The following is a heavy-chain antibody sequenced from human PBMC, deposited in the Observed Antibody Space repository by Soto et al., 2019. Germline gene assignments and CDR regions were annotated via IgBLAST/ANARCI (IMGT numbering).Heavy chain of an antibody. Sequence: QVQLVQSGAEVKKPGSSVKVSCKASGGTFSNYPITWVRRAPGHGLEWLGGIIPIFGKADYTQKFQGRVTITADEPTSTAYMEISSLRSEDTAVYYCASGGEYYDENLPHYYFFGMHVWGPGTTVTVSS. D-gene: IGHD3-16*01. J-gene: IGHJ6*02. CDR1: GGTFSNYP. CDR2: IIPIFGKA. CDR3: ASGGEYYDENLPHYYFFGMHV. V-gene: IGHV1-69*01.